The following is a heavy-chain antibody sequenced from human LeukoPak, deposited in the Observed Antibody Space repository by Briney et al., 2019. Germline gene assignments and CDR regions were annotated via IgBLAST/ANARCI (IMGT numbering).Heavy chain of an antibody. CDR2: IYYSGST. CDR1: GGSISSYY. Sequence: SETLSLTCTVSGGSISSYYWSWIRQPPGKGLEWIGYIYYSGSTNYNPSLKSRVTISVDTSKNQFSLKLSSVTAADTAVYYCASAGRGDAFDIWGQGTMVTVCS. D-gene: IGHD5-12*01. J-gene: IGHJ3*02. CDR3: ASAGRGDAFDI. V-gene: IGHV4-59*01.